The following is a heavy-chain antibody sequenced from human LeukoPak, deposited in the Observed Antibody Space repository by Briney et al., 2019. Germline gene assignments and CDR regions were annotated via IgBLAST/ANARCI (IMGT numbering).Heavy chain of an antibody. Sequence: GALRLSCCASGFTFSVYQMGWIRQAPGKGVEWVLFITSGDSSVEYADSVKGRFTISRDNDKSSLYLQMNTLRAEDTAVYYCVRDIRYIGSTFYYDLWGQGTLVTVSS. CDR1: GFTFSVYQ. J-gene: IGHJ4*02. D-gene: IGHD1-26*01. CDR3: VRDIRYIGSTFYYDL. V-gene: IGHV3-11*01. CDR2: ITSGDSSV.